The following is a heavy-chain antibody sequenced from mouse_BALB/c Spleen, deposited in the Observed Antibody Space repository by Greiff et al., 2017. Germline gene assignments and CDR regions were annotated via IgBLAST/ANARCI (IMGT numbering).Heavy chain of an antibody. CDR1: GFTFSSFG. CDR2: ISSGSSTI. CDR3: ARSHYRYEGFAY. D-gene: IGHD2-14*01. V-gene: IGHV5-17*02. Sequence: VQLKESGGGLVQPGGSRKLSCAASGFTFSSFGMHWVRQAPEKGLEWVAYISSGSSTIYYADTVKGRVTISRDNPKNTLFLQLTSLRSEDTAMYYCARSHYRYEGFAYWGQGTLVTVSA. J-gene: IGHJ3*01.